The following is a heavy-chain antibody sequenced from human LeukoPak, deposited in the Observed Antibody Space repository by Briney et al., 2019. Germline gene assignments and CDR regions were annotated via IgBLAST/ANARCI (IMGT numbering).Heavy chain of an antibody. Sequence: ASVKVSCKASGYTFTSYDINWVRQATGQGLEWMGWMNPNSGNTVYAQKFQGRVTMTRNTSITTAYMELSSLRSEDTAVYFCAKGMGAMVTYYWGQGTLVTVSS. D-gene: IGHD5-18*01. V-gene: IGHV1-8*01. CDR2: MNPNSGNT. CDR1: GYTFTSYD. CDR3: AKGMGAMVTYY. J-gene: IGHJ4*02.